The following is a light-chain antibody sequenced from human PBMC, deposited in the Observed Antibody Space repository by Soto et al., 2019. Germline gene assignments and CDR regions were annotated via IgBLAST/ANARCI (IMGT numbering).Light chain of an antibody. CDR1: SSDVGGYNY. CDR3: RSYTGSSTPV. Sequence: QSALTQPASVSGSPGQSITISCTGTSSDVGGYNYVSWYQHHPGKAPKLMIYEVSNRPSGVSNRFSGSKSGNTASLTISGLHAEDEADYYCRSYTGSSTPVFGGGTKLTVL. J-gene: IGLJ3*02. CDR2: EVS. V-gene: IGLV2-14*01.